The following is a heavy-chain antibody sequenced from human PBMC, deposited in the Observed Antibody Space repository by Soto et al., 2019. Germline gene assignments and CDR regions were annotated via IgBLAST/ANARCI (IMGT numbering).Heavy chain of an antibody. CDR3: ARGALAGRYGMDV. D-gene: IGHD2-15*01. Sequence: QVQLVESGGGVVQPGRSLRLSSAASGFTFSSYGMHWVRQAPGKGLGRVAVIWYDGSNKYYADSVKGRFTISRDNSGTALYLQMNSLRAEDTAVSYCARGALAGRYGMDVWGRGTTVTVSS. V-gene: IGHV3-33*01. CDR1: GFTFSSYG. J-gene: IGHJ6*02. CDR2: IWYDGSNK.